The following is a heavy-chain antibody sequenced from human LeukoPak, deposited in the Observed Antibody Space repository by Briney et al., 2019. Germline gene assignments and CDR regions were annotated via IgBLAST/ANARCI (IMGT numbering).Heavy chain of an antibody. CDR2: IYYSGST. D-gene: IGHD6-19*01. V-gene: IGHV4-59*01. CDR3: ARVTSGSGWYAGYYYYYYMDV. CDR1: GGSISSYY. J-gene: IGHJ6*03. Sequence: SETLSLTCTVSGGSISSYYWSWIRQPPGKGLEWIGYIYYSGSTNYNPSLKSRVTISADTSKNQFSLKLSSVTAADTAVYYCARVTSGSGWYAGYYYYYYMDVWGKGTTVTVSS.